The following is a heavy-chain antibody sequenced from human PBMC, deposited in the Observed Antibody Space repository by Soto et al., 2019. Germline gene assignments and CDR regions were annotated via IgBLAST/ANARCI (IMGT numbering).Heavy chain of an antibody. Sequence: EVQLVESGGGLVKPGGSLRLSCAASGFTFSTYSMTWVRQAPGKGLEWLSSISGSSSYIYYADSVKGRFTISRDNAKNSVYLQMSSLRAEDTAVYYCASDLRGGTRFDYWGQGTQVTVSS. CDR2: ISGSSSYI. CDR3: ASDLRGGTRFDY. V-gene: IGHV3-21*03. J-gene: IGHJ4*02. CDR1: GFTFSTYS. D-gene: IGHD5-12*01.